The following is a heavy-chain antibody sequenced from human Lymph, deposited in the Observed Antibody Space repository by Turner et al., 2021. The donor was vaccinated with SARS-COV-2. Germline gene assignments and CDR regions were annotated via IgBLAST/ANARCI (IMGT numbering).Heavy chain of an antibody. Sequence: QPQASCPGLVTTSASLSPTCSLSGASISSSGYYWGWLRQPPGKGLEWTGNIYNSGRTYYNASRKSRVTISVDTCKNQFALKLRSVTAADTAVFYCARGSAQGWYVPVFDYWGQGTLVTVSS. CDR3: ARGSAQGWYVPVFDY. V-gene: IGHV4-39*01. J-gene: IGHJ4*02. CDR1: GASISSSGYY. D-gene: IGHD6-19*01. CDR2: IYNSGRT.